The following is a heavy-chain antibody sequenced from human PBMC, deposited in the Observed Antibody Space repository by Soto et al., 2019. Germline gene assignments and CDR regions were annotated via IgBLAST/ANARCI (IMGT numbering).Heavy chain of an antibody. CDR1: GFAFNDFA. V-gene: IGHV3-23*01. CDR3: AKGASHAPFEK. J-gene: IGHJ4*02. CDR2: ISGSGDKT. Sequence: EVHLLESGGDLVLPGGSLRLSCAASGFAFNDFAMSWVRQAPGKGPEWLSTISGSGDKTFHSDSVKGRFDISRDNSNNKMFLQMNSLRAEDMAIYYCAKGASHAPFEKWGRGTLVTVSS.